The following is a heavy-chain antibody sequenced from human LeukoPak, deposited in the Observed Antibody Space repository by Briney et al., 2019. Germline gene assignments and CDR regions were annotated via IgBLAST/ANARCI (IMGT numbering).Heavy chain of an antibody. CDR3: ARDRDSSGYRPRYMDV. Sequence: GGSLSLSCAASGFSFSSYAMHWVRQAPGKGLEWVAVTSYDGSNKYYADSVKGRFTISRDNSKNTLYLQMNSLRAEDTAVYYCARDRDSSGYRPRYMDVWGKGTTVTVSS. CDR2: TSYDGSNK. J-gene: IGHJ6*03. V-gene: IGHV3-30*04. CDR1: GFSFSSYA. D-gene: IGHD3-22*01.